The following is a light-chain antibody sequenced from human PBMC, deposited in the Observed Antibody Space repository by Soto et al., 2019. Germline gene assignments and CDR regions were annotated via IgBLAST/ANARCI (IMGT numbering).Light chain of an antibody. J-gene: IGKJ4*01. CDR2: AAS. CDR1: QGLVNW. V-gene: IGKV1-12*01. Sequence: DIQVTQSPSSVSASVGDRVTITCRASQGLVNWLAWYQQKPGKDPKLLIDAASSFQSGVTSRFSGSGSGTDFTLSISSLQAVDFATYYCQQTSSFPLTFGGGTKVEIK. CDR3: QQTSSFPLT.